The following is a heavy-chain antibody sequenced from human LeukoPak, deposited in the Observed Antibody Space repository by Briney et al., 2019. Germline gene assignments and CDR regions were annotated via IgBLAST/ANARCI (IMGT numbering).Heavy chain of an antibody. D-gene: IGHD4-17*01. CDR3: ARTEDYGDYGNWFDP. Sequence: SETLSLTCTVSGGSISSYYSSWIRQPPGKGLEWIGYIYYRGSTNYNHSLKSRVTISVDTSKNQISLKLNSVTAADRAVYYCARTEDYGDYGNWFDPWGQGTLVTVSS. V-gene: IGHV4-59*01. CDR1: GGSISSYY. J-gene: IGHJ5*02. CDR2: IYYRGST.